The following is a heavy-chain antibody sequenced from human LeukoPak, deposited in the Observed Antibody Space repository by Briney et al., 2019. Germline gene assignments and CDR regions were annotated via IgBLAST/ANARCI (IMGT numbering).Heavy chain of an antibody. V-gene: IGHV3-33*01. Sequence: PGRSLRLSCAASGFTFSSYGMHWVRQAPGKGLEWVAVIWYDGSNKYYADSVKGRFTISRDNSKNTLYLQMNSLRAEDTAVYYCARDRGYYDSSGFDYWGQGTLATVSS. CDR2: IWYDGSNK. CDR3: ARDRGYYDSSGFDY. CDR1: GFTFSSYG. D-gene: IGHD3-22*01. J-gene: IGHJ4*02.